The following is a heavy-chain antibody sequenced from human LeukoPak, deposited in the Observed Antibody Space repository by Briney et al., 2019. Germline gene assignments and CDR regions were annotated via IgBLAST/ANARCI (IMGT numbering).Heavy chain of an antibody. J-gene: IGHJ4*02. CDR3: ARLIHSGYVFDY. CDR2: INHSGST. CDR1: GGSFSGYY. V-gene: IGHV4-34*01. Sequence: PSETLSLTCAVYGGSFSGYYWSLIRQPPGKGLEWIGEINHSGSTNYNPSLKSRVTISVDTSKNQFSLKLSSVTAADTAVYYCARLIHSGYVFDYWGQGTLVTVSS. D-gene: IGHD5-12*01.